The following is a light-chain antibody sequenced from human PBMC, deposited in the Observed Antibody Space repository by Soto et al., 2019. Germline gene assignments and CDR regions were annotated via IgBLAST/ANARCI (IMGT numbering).Light chain of an antibody. CDR3: QQYGSSPRT. V-gene: IGKV3-20*01. Sequence: EIVMTQSPATLSVSPGERVTLSCRASQSAISNLAWYQQKPGQAPRLLIFGASSRATGITDRFSGSGSGTDFTLTISRLEPEDFAVYYCQQYGSSPRTFGQGTKVDIK. CDR1: QSAISN. CDR2: GAS. J-gene: IGKJ1*01.